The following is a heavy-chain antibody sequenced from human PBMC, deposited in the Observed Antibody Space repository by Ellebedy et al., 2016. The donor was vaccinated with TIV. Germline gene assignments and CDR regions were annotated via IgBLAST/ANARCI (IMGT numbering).Heavy chain of an antibody. D-gene: IGHD2-2*02. J-gene: IGHJ6*02. Sequence: MPSETLSLTCTVSGGSINTYYWSWIRQPPGKGLEWIGYIYYSGSTNYNPSLKSRVTISVDTSKNQFSLKLSSVTAADTAVYYCARYTDYYYYGMDVWGPGTTVTVSS. V-gene: IGHV4-59*01. CDR1: GGSINTYY. CDR3: ARYTDYYYYGMDV. CDR2: IYYSGST.